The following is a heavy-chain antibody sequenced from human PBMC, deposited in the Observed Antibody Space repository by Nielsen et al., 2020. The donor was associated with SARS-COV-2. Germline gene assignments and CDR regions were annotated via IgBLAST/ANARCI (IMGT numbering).Heavy chain of an antibody. CDR2: IDPSDSYT. J-gene: IGHJ6*02. CDR1: GYSFTSYW. CDR3: ASQKGYYYGMDV. Sequence: GESLKISCKGSGYSFTSYWIGWVRQMPGKGLEWMGRIDPSDSYTNYSPSFQGHVTISADESISTAYLQWSSLKASDTAMYYCASQKGYYYGMDVWGQGTTVTVSS. V-gene: IGHV5-10-1*01.